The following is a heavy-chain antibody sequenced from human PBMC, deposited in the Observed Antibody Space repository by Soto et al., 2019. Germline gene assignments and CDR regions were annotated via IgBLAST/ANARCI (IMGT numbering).Heavy chain of an antibody. D-gene: IGHD3-22*01. V-gene: IGHV4-31*03. CDR3: ARDHDSSGYYYVGKDAFDI. Sequence: SETLSLTCTVSGGSISSGGYYWSWIRQHPGKGLEWIGYIYYSGSTYYNPSLKSRVTISVDTSKNQFSLKLSSVTAADTAVYYCARDHDSSGYYYVGKDAFDIWGQGTMVTVSS. CDR2: IYYSGST. CDR1: GGSISSGGYY. J-gene: IGHJ3*02.